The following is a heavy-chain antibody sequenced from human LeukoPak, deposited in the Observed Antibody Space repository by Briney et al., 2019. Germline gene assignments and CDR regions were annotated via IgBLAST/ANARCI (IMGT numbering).Heavy chain of an antibody. J-gene: IGHJ4*02. CDR3: ARDSEYYYDSSGLKY. D-gene: IGHD3-22*01. CDR1: GFTFSSYD. V-gene: IGHV3-23*01. CDR2: ISSSGGDT. Sequence: GGSLRLSCAASGFTFSSYDMNWVRQAPGKGPEWVSGISSSGGDTYYADSVKGRFTISRDNSKNTLYLQMNSLRAEDTAVYYCARDSEYYYDSSGLKYWGQGTLVTVSS.